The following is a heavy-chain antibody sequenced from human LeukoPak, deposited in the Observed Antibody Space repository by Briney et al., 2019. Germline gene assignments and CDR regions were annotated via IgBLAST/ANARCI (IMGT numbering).Heavy chain of an antibody. J-gene: IGHJ4*02. D-gene: IGHD7-27*01. Sequence: SETLSLTCTVSGGSISSSDYYWGWIRQPPGKGLEWIASIYYSGSTSHNPSLKSRVTISVDTSKNQFSLKLSSVTAADTAVYYCARHRGLGIVSFDYWGQGTLVTVSS. CDR2: IYYSGST. CDR3: ARHRGLGIVSFDY. CDR1: GGSISSSDYY. V-gene: IGHV4-39*01.